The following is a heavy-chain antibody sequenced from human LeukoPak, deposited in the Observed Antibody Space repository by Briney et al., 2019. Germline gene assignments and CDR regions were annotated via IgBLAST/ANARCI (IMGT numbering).Heavy chain of an antibody. CDR1: GYTFTSYD. Sequence: ASVKVSCKASGYTFTSYDINWVRQATGQGLEWMGWMNPNSGNTGYAQKFQGRVTITRNTSISTAYMELSSLRSEDTAVYYCVRSRHVFIWVGESTTHDYWGQGTLVTVPS. J-gene: IGHJ4*02. CDR2: MNPNSGNT. D-gene: IGHD3-10*01. CDR3: VRSRHVFIWVGESTTHDY. V-gene: IGHV1-8*03.